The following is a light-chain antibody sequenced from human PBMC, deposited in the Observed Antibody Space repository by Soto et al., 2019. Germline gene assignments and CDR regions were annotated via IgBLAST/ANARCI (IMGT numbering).Light chain of an antibody. CDR2: DAS. J-gene: IGKJ1*01. CDR1: RTVTTN. V-gene: IGKV3-15*01. Sequence: EIVMTQSPATVSVSPGERATLSCRASRTVTTNLAWYQQKPGQAPRLIIYDASTRATGIPARFSGSGSGTEFTLTISSLQYEDAAIYYCQQYNNWPPWTFGQGTKVEI. CDR3: QQYNNWPPWT.